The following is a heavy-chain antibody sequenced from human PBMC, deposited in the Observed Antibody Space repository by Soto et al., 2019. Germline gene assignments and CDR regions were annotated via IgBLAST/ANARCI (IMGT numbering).Heavy chain of an antibody. CDR2: TYYRSKWYN. D-gene: IGHD6-19*01. CDR3: ARDGQWLLNYYYYGMDV. V-gene: IGHV6-1*01. CDR1: GDSVSSNSAA. Sequence: SQTLSLACAISGDSVSSNSAAWNWIRQSPSRGLEWLGRTYYRSKWYNDYAVSVKSRITINPDTSKNQFSLQLNSVTPEDTAVYYCARDGQWLLNYYYYGMDVWGQGTTVTVSS. J-gene: IGHJ6*02.